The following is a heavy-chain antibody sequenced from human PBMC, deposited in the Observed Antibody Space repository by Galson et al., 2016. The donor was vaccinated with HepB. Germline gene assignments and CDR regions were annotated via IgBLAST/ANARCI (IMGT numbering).Heavy chain of an antibody. Sequence: SVKVSCKAPGGTFSSHPINWVRQAPGQGLEWMGGIIPIFATANSAQKFQGRVTITADESTTTAYMELSSLRSEDTAVYYCARPLRSYFDSSGYVSAFDIWGQGTMVTVSS. CDR3: ARPLRSYFDSSGYVSAFDI. D-gene: IGHD3-22*01. V-gene: IGHV1-69*13. CDR1: GGTFSSHP. J-gene: IGHJ3*02. CDR2: IIPIFATA.